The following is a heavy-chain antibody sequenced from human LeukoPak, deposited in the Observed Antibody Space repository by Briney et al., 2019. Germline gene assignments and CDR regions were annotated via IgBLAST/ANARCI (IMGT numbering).Heavy chain of an antibody. CDR1: GFTFSSYA. J-gene: IGHJ1*01. V-gene: IGHV3-23*01. D-gene: IGHD1-26*01. CDR3: AKGDHSKSPGGGSFQH. Sequence: GGSLRLSCAASGFTFSSYAMSWVRQAPGKGLEWVSGISSSDDTTYYADSVKGRFTISRDNFKDTLYLQVNSLRAEDTAVYYCAKGDHSKSPGGGSFQHWGQGTLVTVSS. CDR2: ISSSDDTT.